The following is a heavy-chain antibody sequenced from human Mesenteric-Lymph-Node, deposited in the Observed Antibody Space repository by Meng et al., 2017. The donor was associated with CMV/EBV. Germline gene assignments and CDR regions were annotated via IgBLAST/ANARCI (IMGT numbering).Heavy chain of an antibody. CDR3: ARDRVAIYGVVTRYGLDV. CDR2: IKQDGSEK. V-gene: IGHV3-7*03. CDR1: GFTFSSYW. D-gene: IGHD3-3*01. Sequence: GESLKISCAASGFTFSSYWMSWVRQAPGKGLEWVANIKQDGSEKYYVNSVKGRFTISRDNAKNSLYLQMNSLRAEDTAVYYCARDRVAIYGVVTRYGLDVWGQGTTVTVSS. J-gene: IGHJ6*02.